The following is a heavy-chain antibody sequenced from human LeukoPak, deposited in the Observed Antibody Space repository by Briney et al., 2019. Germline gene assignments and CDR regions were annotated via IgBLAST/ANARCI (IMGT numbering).Heavy chain of an antibody. Sequence: SETLSLTCTVPGGSFSSYYWSWIRQPPGKGLEWIGYIYYSGSTNYNPSLKSRVTISLDTSKNQFSLKLSSVTAADTAVYYCVRAVGPVGGYDSPWGQGTLVTVSS. V-gene: IGHV4-59*01. CDR2: IYYSGST. CDR3: VRAVGPVGGYDSP. J-gene: IGHJ5*02. CDR1: GGSFSSYY. D-gene: IGHD5-12*01.